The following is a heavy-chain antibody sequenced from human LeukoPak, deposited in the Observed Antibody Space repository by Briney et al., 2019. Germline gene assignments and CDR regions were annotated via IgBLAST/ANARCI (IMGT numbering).Heavy chain of an antibody. CDR2: ISWNSGSI. Sequence: GRSLRLSCAASGSTFDDYAMHWVRQAPGKGLEWVSGISWNSGSIGYADSVKGRFTISRDNAKNSLYLQMNSLRAEDTALYYCARGGRALVPFDYWGQGTLVTVSS. J-gene: IGHJ4*02. D-gene: IGHD6-13*01. CDR1: GSTFDDYA. V-gene: IGHV3-9*01. CDR3: ARGGRALVPFDY.